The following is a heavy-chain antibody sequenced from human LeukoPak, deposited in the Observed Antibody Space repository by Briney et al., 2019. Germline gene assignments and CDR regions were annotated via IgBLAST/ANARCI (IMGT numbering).Heavy chain of an antibody. V-gene: IGHV1-18*01. D-gene: IGHD4-23*01. Sequence: ASVKVSCKASGYTFTSYGISWVRQAPGQGLEWMGWISAYNGNTNYAQKLQGRVTITTDTSTSTSYMELRSLRPDDTAVYYCARDPNPSATVDPFDYWGQGTLVTVSS. CDR1: GYTFTSYG. CDR3: ARDPNPSATVDPFDY. J-gene: IGHJ4*02. CDR2: ISAYNGNT.